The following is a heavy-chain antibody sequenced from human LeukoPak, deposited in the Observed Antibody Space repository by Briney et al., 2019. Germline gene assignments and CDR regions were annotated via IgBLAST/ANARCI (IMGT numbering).Heavy chain of an antibody. V-gene: IGHV4-34*01. CDR1: CGSFSGYY. D-gene: IGHD3-3*01. CDR2: INHGGST. J-gene: IGHJ5*02. CDR3: VRGDFWSGFRRGWFDP. Sequence: PSETLSLTCAVYCGSFSGYYWNWIRQSPGKGLEWIGEINHGGSTNYNPSLKSRVITSVDMSKNQFSLKLSSVTAADTAVYYCVRGDFWSGFRRGWFDPWGQGTLVTVSS.